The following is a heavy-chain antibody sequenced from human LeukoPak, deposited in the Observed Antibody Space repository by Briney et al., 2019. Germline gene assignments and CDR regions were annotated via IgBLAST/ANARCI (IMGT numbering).Heavy chain of an antibody. Sequence: GGTLRLSCAASGFTFSSYGMSWVRQAPGKGLEWVSPITSGSSYIYYADSVKGRFTISRDNAKNSLYLQMNSLRAEDTAVYYCARDPYSGSYGNYYYYFMDVWGKGTTVTISS. CDR1: GFTFSSYG. CDR2: ITSGSSYI. J-gene: IGHJ6*03. D-gene: IGHD1-26*01. CDR3: ARDPYSGSYGNYYYYFMDV. V-gene: IGHV3-21*01.